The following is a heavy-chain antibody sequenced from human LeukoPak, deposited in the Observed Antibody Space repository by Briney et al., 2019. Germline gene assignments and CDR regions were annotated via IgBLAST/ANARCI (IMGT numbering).Heavy chain of an antibody. Sequence: KPSETLSLTCTVSGGSISSYYWSWIRQPPGKGLEWIGYIYYSGSTNYNPSLKSRVTISVDTSKNQFSLKLSSVTAADTAVYYCARAGARPYYYYYMDVWGKGTTVTVSS. CDR1: GGSISSYY. CDR2: IYYSGST. V-gene: IGHV4-59*01. CDR3: ARAGARPYYYYYMDV. J-gene: IGHJ6*03. D-gene: IGHD6-6*01.